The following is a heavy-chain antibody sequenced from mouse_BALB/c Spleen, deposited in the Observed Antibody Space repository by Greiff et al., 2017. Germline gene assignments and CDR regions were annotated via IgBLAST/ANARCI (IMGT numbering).Heavy chain of an antibody. D-gene: IGHD2-3*01. CDR1: GYTFTNYW. CDR2: IYPGGGYT. V-gene: IGHV1-63*02. Sequence: QVQLQQSGAELVRPGTSVKISCKASGYTFTNYWLGWVKQRPGHGLEWIGDIYPGGGYTNYNEKFKGKATLTADTSSSTAYMQLSSLTSEDSAVYFCARSDGRRDAMDYWGQGTSVTVSS. CDR3: ARSDGRRDAMDY. J-gene: IGHJ4*01.